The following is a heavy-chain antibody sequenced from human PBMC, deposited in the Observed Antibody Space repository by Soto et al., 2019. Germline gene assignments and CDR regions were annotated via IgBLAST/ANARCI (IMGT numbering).Heavy chain of an antibody. V-gene: IGHV3-9*01. CDR2: ISWNSAGV. D-gene: IGHD2-15*01. CDR3: VKESGRWPRNFFDN. Sequence: GGSLRVSCTGTGFMFDDVAMHWFRQAPGKGLECVSGISWNSAGVVYADSVKGRFTISRDNAEDSLYLHMNSLRPDDTAFYFCVKESGRWPRNFFDNWGQGVLVTV. CDR1: GFMFDDVA. J-gene: IGHJ5*02.